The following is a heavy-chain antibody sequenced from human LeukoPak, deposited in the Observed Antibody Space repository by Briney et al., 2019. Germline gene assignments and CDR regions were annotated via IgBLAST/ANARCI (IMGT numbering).Heavy chain of an antibody. D-gene: IGHD2-2*01. V-gene: IGHV1-18*04. J-gene: IGHJ4*02. CDR3: ARVDIDCSSTSCLYYFDY. Sequence: ASVKVSCKASGYTFTSYGISWVRQAAGQGIEWMGWISAYNGNTNYAQKLQGRVTMTTDTSTSTAYMELRSLRSDDTAVYYCARVDIDCSSTSCLYYFDYWGQGTLVTVSS. CDR1: GYTFTSYG. CDR2: ISAYNGNT.